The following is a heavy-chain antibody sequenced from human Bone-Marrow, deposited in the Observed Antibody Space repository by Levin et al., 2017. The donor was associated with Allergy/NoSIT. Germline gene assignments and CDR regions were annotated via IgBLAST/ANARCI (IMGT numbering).Heavy chain of an antibody. D-gene: IGHD2-2*01. CDR3: ARVGYCSSTSCYPHYYYYYGMDV. Sequence: QPGGSLRLSCAASGFTFSSYAMSWVRQAPGKGLEWVSAISGSGGSTYYADSVKGRFTISRDNSKNTLYLQMNSLRAEDTAVYYCARVGYCSSTSCYPHYYYYYGMDVWGQGTTVTVSS. CDR2: ISGSGGST. CDR1: GFTFSSYA. V-gene: IGHV3-23*01. J-gene: IGHJ6*02.